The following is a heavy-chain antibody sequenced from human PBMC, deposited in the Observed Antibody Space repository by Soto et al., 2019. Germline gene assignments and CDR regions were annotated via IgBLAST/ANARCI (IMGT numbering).Heavy chain of an antibody. V-gene: IGHV3-23*01. CDR2: ISGTGGAT. J-gene: IGHJ4*02. Sequence: EVQLLESGGGLVQPGXSXXXXXXXXXXXXXXXXMSWXXQAPGKGLEWVSAISGTGGATYYADSVKGRFTISRDNSRNTLHLQMNSLRAEDTAIYYCAKFFVETGGSSGWPWSFHFWGQGTLVTVSS. CDR1: XXXXXXXX. D-gene: IGHD6-25*01. CDR3: AKFFVETGGSSGWPWSFHF.